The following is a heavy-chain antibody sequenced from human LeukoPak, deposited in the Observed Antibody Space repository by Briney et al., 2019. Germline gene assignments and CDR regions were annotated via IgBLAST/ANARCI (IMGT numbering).Heavy chain of an antibody. CDR1: GGTFGSYT. V-gene: IGHV1-69*02. D-gene: IGHD6-19*01. CDR2: IIPILGIA. Sequence: GASVKVSCKASGGTFGSYTISWVRQAPGQGLEWMGRIIPILGIANYAQKFQGRVTITADKSTSTAYMELSSLRSEDTAVYYCARWSLGSSDTNWFDPWGQGTLVTVSS. CDR3: ARWSLGSSDTNWFDP. J-gene: IGHJ5*02.